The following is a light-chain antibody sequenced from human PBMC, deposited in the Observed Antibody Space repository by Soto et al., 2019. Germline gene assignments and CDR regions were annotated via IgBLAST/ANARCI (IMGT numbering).Light chain of an antibody. J-gene: IGKJ2*03. CDR1: QSVSSNY. CDR3: QQYGNSPRYS. V-gene: IGKV3-20*01. CDR2: GTS. Sequence: EIVLTQSTGTLSLSLGERATLSCRASQSVSSNYLAWYQQKPGQAPRLLIYGTSSRATGIPDRFSGSGSGTDFPLTSRRLEPEDFSVYYCQQYGNSPRYSFGQGTKLELK.